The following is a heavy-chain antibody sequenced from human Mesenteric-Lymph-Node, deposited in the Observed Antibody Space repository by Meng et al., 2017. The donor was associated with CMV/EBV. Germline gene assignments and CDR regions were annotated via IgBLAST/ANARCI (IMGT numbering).Heavy chain of an antibody. Sequence: SKYGINWVRQATGQGLEWMGWMNPDGKNAGYAQKFQDRVTMTMDTSIRTAYMELSRLTSDDTAVYYCVRGPYYDSWRGYGQTAFEIWGQGTMVTVSS. CDR3: VRGPYYDSWRGYGQTAFEI. D-gene: IGHD3-3*01. CDR1: SKYG. V-gene: IGHV1-8*01. J-gene: IGHJ3*02. CDR2: MNPDGKNA.